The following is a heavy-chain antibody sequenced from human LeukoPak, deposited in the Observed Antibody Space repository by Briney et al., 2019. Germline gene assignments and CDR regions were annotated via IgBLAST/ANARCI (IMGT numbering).Heavy chain of an antibody. CDR1: GFTFSNYA. J-gene: IGHJ6*03. D-gene: IGHD4-23*01. Sequence: GGSLRLSCAASGFTFSNYAMNWVRQAPGKGPEWVSSITSSSSYIYYADSVKGRFTISRDNARNSLYLQMNSLRAEDTALYYCARDGDTVLTRGYYYYMDVWGKGTTVTVSS. V-gene: IGHV3-21*01. CDR3: ARDGDTVLTRGYYYYMDV. CDR2: ITSSSSYI.